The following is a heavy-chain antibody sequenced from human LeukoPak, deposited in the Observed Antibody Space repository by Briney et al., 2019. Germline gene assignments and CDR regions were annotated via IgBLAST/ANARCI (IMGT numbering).Heavy chain of an antibody. V-gene: IGHV3-23*01. J-gene: IGHJ4*02. CDR3: AKGQSASSTFDC. Sequence: PGGSLRLSCAASGFTFSSHAMSWVRQAPEKGLEWVSLIRGSSDVIEYADSVRGRFTISRDNSKNTVSLQLNNLRAEDTALYYCAKGQSASSTFDCWGQGTLVTVSS. CDR2: IRGSSDVI. CDR1: GFTFSSHA.